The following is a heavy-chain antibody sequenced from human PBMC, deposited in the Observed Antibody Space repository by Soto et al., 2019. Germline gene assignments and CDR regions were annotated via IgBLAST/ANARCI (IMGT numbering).Heavy chain of an antibody. Sequence: QVQLVQSGAEMRKPGSSVKVSCKASGVSFSGHAISWVRQAPGQGLEWMGGIIPILNRAHYEPKFHARVRMTAETSTNTAYMALTCLTSEDTAVYYCARDSDYYYAPSGYYVPKGLDHWGQGTLVTVSA. V-gene: IGHV1-69*06. D-gene: IGHD3-22*01. CDR3: ARDSDYYYAPSGYYVPKGLDH. J-gene: IGHJ5*02. CDR1: GVSFSGHA. CDR2: IIPILNRA.